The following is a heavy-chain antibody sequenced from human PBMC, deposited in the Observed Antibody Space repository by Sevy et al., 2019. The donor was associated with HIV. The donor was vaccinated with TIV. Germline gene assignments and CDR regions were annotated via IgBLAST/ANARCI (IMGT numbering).Heavy chain of an antibody. D-gene: IGHD5-18*01. CDR3: TTDGGGYNYGYSFDY. V-gene: IGHV3-15*07. CDR1: GFTFSNAW. J-gene: IGHJ4*02. CDR2: IKRKTDGGTT. Sequence: GGSLRLSCAASGFTFSNAWMNWVRQAPGKGLEWVGRIKRKTDGGTTDYAAPVKGRLTISRDDSKNTLYLQMNSLKTEDTAVYYCTTDGGGYNYGYSFDYWGQGTLVTVSS.